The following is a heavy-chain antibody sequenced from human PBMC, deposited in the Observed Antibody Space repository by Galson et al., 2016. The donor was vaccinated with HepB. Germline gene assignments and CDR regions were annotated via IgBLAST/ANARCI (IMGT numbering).Heavy chain of an antibody. CDR2: ISGSGGRT. Sequence: SLRLSCAASGFTFSTYAMSWVRQAPGKGLDWVSAISGSGGRTNYADSVKGRFTISRDKFRNTLYLQMNSLRAEDTALYYCAIDLRVPADYGSRSYWGQGTLVTVSS. CDR1: GFTFSTYA. D-gene: IGHD3-10*01. V-gene: IGHV3-23*01. CDR3: AIDLRVPADYGSRSY. J-gene: IGHJ4*02.